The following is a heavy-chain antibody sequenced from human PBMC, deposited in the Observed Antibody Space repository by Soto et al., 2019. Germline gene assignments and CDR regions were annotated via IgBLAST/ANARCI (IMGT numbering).Heavy chain of an antibody. CDR3: ARAPYYGGNSGVFFDY. D-gene: IGHD4-17*01. V-gene: IGHV3-30-3*01. CDR2: ISYDGSNK. CDR1: GFTFSSYA. Sequence: QVQLVESGGGVVQPGRSLRLSCAASGFTFSSYAMHWVRQAPGKGLEWVAVISYDGSNKYYADSVKGRFTISRDNSKNTLYLQMNRLRAEDTAVYYCARAPYYGGNSGVFFDYWGQGTLVTVSS. J-gene: IGHJ4*02.